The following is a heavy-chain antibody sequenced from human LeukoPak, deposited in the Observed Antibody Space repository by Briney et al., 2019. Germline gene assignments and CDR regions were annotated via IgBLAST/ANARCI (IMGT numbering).Heavy chain of an antibody. Sequence: GGSLRLSCAASGFTFSSYAMNWVRQAPGKGLEWVSTISGSGGSTYYADSVKGRFTISRDNSKSTLYLQMNSLRAEDTAVYYCAKNINGGNWYYFDYWGQGTLVTVSS. CDR3: AKNINGGNWYYFDY. J-gene: IGHJ4*02. V-gene: IGHV3-23*01. CDR1: GFTFSSYA. D-gene: IGHD1-20*01. CDR2: ISGSGGST.